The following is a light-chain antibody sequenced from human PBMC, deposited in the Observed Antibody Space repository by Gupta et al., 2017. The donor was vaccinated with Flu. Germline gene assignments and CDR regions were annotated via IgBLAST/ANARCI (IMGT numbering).Light chain of an antibody. CDR2: KIS. V-gene: IGKV2-24*01. Sequence: DIVMTQTLLSSPVTLGQPASISCRSSQSLVHSDGNTYLSWLQHRPGQPPRLLMYKISNRFSGGPDRICGSGAGTDDIMKISRVEAEDVGVDYFRQATQLPRTFGQGTPLAIK. J-gene: IGKJ5*01. CDR3: RQATQLPRT. CDR1: QSLVHSDGNTY.